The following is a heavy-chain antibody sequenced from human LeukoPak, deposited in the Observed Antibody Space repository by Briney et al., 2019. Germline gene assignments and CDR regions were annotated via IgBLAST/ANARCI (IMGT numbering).Heavy chain of an antibody. Sequence: GESLQISCKGSGYSFTNYWIGWVRQMPGKGLEWMGIIYPGNSNTRYSPSFQGQVTISADKSISTAYLQWSSLKASDTAMYYCARCYNILTGYYPLSNWGQGTLVTVSS. V-gene: IGHV5-51*01. CDR1: GYSFTNYW. CDR2: IYPGNSNT. CDR3: ARCYNILTGYYPLSN. J-gene: IGHJ4*02. D-gene: IGHD3-9*01.